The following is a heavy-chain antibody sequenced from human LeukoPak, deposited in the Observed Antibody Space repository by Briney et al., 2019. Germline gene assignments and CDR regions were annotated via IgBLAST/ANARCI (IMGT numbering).Heavy chain of an antibody. D-gene: IGHD6-19*01. V-gene: IGHV1-69*06. CDR1: GGTFSSYA. CDR3: ASSNGYSSGWYLPITDY. Sequence: ASVKVSCKASGGTFSSYAISWVRQAPGQGLEWMGGIIPIFGTANYAQKFQGRVTITADKSTSTAYMELSSLRSEDTAVYYCASSNGYSSGWYLPITDYWGQGTLVTVSS. J-gene: IGHJ4*02. CDR2: IIPIFGTA.